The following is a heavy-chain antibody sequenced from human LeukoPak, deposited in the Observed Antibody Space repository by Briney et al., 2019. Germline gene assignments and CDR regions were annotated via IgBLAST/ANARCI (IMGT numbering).Heavy chain of an antibody. J-gene: IGHJ1*01. Sequence: ASETLSLTCAVSGASVSSGNWWNWARQSPGKGLEWIGSIYYSGSTYYNPSLKSRVTISVDTSKNQFSLKLSSVTAADTAVYYCASLYCSSTSCYAEYFQHWGQGTLVTVSS. D-gene: IGHD2-2*01. CDR2: IYYSGST. CDR3: ASLYCSSTSCYAEYFQH. V-gene: IGHV4-39*01. CDR1: GASVSSGNW.